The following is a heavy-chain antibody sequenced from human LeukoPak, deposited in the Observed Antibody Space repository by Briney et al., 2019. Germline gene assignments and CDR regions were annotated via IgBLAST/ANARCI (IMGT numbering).Heavy chain of an antibody. CDR1: GGSISTITYY. V-gene: IGHV4-39*07. D-gene: IGHD3-22*01. J-gene: IGHJ4*02. CDR2: MYYRGNT. Sequence: SETLSLTCAVYGGSISTITYYWGWIRQPPGKGLEWVGHMYYRGNTFYNPSLKSRVTISVDTSKNQFSLKLRSVTAADTAVYYCAGRYYYDSSGSTHWGQGTLVTVSS. CDR3: AGRYYYDSSGSTH.